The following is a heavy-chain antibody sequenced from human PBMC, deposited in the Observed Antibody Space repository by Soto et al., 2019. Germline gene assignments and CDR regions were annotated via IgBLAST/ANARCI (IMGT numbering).Heavy chain of an antibody. CDR1: GGSISSGGYY. V-gene: IGHV4-31*03. CDR3: ARAITPVTTYDY. CDR2: IYYSGST. D-gene: IGHD4-17*01. J-gene: IGHJ4*02. Sequence: SETPSITCTVCGGSISSGGYYWSWIRQHPGKGLEWIGYIYYSGSTYYNPSLKSRVTISVDTSKNQFSLKLSSVTAADTAVYYCARAITPVTTYDYWGQGTLVTVSS.